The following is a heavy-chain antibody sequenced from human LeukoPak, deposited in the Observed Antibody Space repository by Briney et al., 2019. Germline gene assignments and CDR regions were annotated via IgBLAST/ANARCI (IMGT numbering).Heavy chain of an antibody. CDR1: GGSISSYY. Sequence: SETLSLTCTVSGGSISSYYWSWLRQPPGKGLEWIGYIYHSGSTNYNPSLKSRVTISVDTSKNQFSLKLSSVTAADTAVYYCARAGPGTSSGLGGYPPDYYYYMDVWGKGTTVTVSS. CDR3: ARAGPGTSSGLGGYPPDYYYYMDV. CDR2: IYHSGST. D-gene: IGHD3-22*01. V-gene: IGHV4-59*01. J-gene: IGHJ6*03.